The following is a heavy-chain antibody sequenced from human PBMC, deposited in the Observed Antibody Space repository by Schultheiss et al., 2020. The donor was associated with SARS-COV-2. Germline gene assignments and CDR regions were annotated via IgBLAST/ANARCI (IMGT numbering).Heavy chain of an antibody. CDR3: TRHSGSYSN. D-gene: IGHD1-26*01. CDR2: IYPGDSDT. Sequence: GESLKISCKGSGYSFTSYWIAWVRQKPGKGLEWMGIIYPGDSDTRYSPSFQGQVTISADKSISIVYLQWSSLKASDTAMYYCTRHSGSYSNWGQGTLVTVSS. V-gene: IGHV5-51*01. CDR1: GYSFTSYW. J-gene: IGHJ4*02.